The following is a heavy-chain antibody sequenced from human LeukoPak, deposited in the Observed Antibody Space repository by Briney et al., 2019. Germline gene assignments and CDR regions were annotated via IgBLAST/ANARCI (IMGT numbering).Heavy chain of an antibody. J-gene: IGHJ4*02. CDR1: GYSISSNYY. CDR3: ARDTARGGYGDDYFDS. Sequence: SETLSLTCIVSGYSISSNYYWGWIGQPPGKGLEWIGSIHHNGENYYNPSLKSRVTISIDTSKNQFSLKVHSVTAAETAVYYCARDTARGGYGDDYFDSWGQGTMVTVSS. V-gene: IGHV4-38-2*02. D-gene: IGHD4-17*01. CDR2: IHHNGEN.